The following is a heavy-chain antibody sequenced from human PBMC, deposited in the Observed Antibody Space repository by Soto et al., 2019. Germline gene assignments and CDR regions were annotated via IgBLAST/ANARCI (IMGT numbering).Heavy chain of an antibody. D-gene: IGHD3-10*01. CDR2: VYYNENT. V-gene: IGHV4-39*01. J-gene: IGHJ5*01. CDR1: GASINNFAYY. CDR3: ARRERYYGSTGWFDP. Sequence: SETLSLTCSVSGASINNFAYYWGWIRQPPGKGLEWIGTVYYNENTYYNPSLKSRVAISVDTAKNQFSLNLRSVTAADTAIYFCARRERYYGSTGWFDPWGQGTLVTVS.